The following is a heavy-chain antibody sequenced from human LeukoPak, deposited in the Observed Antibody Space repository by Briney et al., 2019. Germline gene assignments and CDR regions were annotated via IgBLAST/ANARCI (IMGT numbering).Heavy chain of an antibody. CDR3: ARDRDDFWSGYYTYYYYGMDV. V-gene: IGHV1-46*01. J-gene: IGHJ6*02. CDR1: GYTFTSYG. D-gene: IGHD3-3*01. CDR2: INPSGGST. Sequence: ASVKVSCKASGYTFTSYGISWVRQAPGQGLEWMGIINPSGGSTSYAQKFQGRVTMTRDTSTSTVYMELSSLRSEDTAVYYCARDRDDFWSGYYTYYYYGMDVWGQGTTVTVSS.